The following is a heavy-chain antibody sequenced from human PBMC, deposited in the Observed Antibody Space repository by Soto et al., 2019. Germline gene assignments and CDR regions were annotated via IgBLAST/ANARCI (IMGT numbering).Heavy chain of an antibody. Sequence: GGSLRLSCAASGFTFSTYSMSWVRQAPGKGLEWVSSISSSTYIHYADSVWGRFTISRDSAKNSLYLQMDSLRVEDTAVYYCARLMSGRLVDNWGQGTLVTVSS. CDR2: ISSSTYI. D-gene: IGHD2-8*01. J-gene: IGHJ4*02. CDR3: ARLMSGRLVDN. V-gene: IGHV3-21*06. CDR1: GFTFSTYS.